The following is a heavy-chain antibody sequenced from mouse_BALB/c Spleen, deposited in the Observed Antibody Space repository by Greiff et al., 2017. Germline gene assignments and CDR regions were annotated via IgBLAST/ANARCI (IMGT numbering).Heavy chain of an antibody. J-gene: IGHJ2*01. Sequence: EVKLVESGGGLVQPGGSMKLSCVASGFTFSNYWMNWVRQSPEKGLEWVAEIRLKSNNYATHYAESVKGRFTISRDDSKSSVYLQMNNLRAEDTGIYYCTRKAYGSSLDYWGQGTTLTVSS. CDR2: IRLKSNNYAT. CDR1: GFTFSNYW. D-gene: IGHD1-1*01. CDR3: TRKAYGSSLDY. V-gene: IGHV6-6*02.